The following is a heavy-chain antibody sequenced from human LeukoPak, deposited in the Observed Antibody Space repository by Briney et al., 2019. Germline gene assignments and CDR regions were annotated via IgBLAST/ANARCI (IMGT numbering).Heavy chain of an antibody. CDR1: GYSFTTYW. CDR3: ARELYSGSYFY. V-gene: IGHV5-51*01. D-gene: IGHD1-26*01. Sequence: GESLKISCKGSGYSFTTYWIVWVRQMPGKGLEWMGIIYPGDSDTRYSPSFQGQVTISADKSISTAYLQWNSLKTSDTAMYYCARELYSGSYFYWGQGTLVTVSS. J-gene: IGHJ4*02. CDR2: IYPGDSDT.